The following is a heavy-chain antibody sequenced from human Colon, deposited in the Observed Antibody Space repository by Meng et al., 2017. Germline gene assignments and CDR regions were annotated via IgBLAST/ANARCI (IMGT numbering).Heavy chain of an antibody. CDR2: ISNSGST. CDR3: ARDDTGRLDY. Sequence: QGHLQGSGAGLVRPSQTLSLTCTVSGASVSSGNYYWSWIRQPPGKGLEWIGYISNSGSTHYNPSLKSQVTMSLDTSKNQFSLKLSSLTAADTAVYYCARDDTGRLDYWGQGTLVTVSS. V-gene: IGHV4-61*01. J-gene: IGHJ4*02. CDR1: GASVSSGNYY. D-gene: IGHD3-10*01.